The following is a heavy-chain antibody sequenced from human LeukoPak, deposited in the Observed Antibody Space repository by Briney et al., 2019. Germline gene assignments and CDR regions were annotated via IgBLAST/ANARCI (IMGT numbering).Heavy chain of an antibody. CDR2: IYYSGST. J-gene: IGHJ4*02. CDR1: GGSISSYY. V-gene: IGHV4-59*12. Sequence: SETLSLTCTVSGGSISSYYWSWIRQPPGKGLEWIGCIYYSGSTDYNPSLKSRVTMSVDTSKNQFSLKLSSVTAADTAVYYCARVSSGWDYFDYWGQGTLVTVSS. D-gene: IGHD6-19*01. CDR3: ARVSSGWDYFDY.